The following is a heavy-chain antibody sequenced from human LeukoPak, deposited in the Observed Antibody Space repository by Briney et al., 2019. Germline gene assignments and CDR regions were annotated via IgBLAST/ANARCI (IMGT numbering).Heavy chain of an antibody. V-gene: IGHV3-23*01. Sequence: PGGSLRLSCAASGFTFSSYSMNWVRQAPGKGLEWVSAISGSGGSTYYADSVKGRFTISRDNSKNTLYLQMNSLRAEDTAVYYCAKNGGIYDYVWGSYRYYFDCWGQGTLVTVSS. CDR3: AKNGGIYDYVWGSYRYYFDC. J-gene: IGHJ4*02. CDR1: GFTFSSYS. D-gene: IGHD3-16*02. CDR2: ISGSGGST.